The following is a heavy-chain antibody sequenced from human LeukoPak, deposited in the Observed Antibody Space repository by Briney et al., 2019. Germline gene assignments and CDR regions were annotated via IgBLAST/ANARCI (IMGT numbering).Heavy chain of an antibody. Sequence: SQTLSLTCTVSGGSISSSSYYWGWIRQPPGKGLEWIGSIYYSGSTYYNPSLKSRVTMSVDTSKNQFSLKLSSVTAADTAVYYCARDLVEQDSSGYYLYYFDYWGQGTLVTVSS. CDR1: GGSISSSSYY. CDR2: IYYSGST. D-gene: IGHD3-22*01. J-gene: IGHJ4*02. CDR3: ARDLVEQDSSGYYLYYFDY. V-gene: IGHV4-39*07.